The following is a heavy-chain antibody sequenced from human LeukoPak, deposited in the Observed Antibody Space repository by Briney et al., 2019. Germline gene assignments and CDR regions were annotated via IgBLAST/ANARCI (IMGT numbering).Heavy chain of an antibody. D-gene: IGHD3-3*01. Sequence: SETLSLTCTVSGGSISSGSYYWSWIRQRAGKGLEWIGRIYTSGSTNYNPSLKSRVTISVDTSKNQFSLKLSSVTAADTAVYYCARERYYDFWSSLRQKPNWGQGTLVTVSS. CDR3: ARERYYDFWSSLRQKPN. J-gene: IGHJ4*02. CDR2: IYTSGST. V-gene: IGHV4-61*02. CDR1: GGSISSGSYY.